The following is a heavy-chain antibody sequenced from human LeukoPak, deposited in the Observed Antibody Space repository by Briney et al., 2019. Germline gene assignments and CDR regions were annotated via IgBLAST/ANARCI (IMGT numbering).Heavy chain of an antibody. CDR2: ISSSSSYI. Sequence: PGGSLRLSCAASGFTFSSYSMKWVRQAPGKGLEWVSSISSSSSYIYYADSVKGRFTISRDNAKNSLYVQMNSLRAEDTAVYYCAREASSSVRAFDIWGQGTMVTVSS. CDR1: GFTFSSYS. V-gene: IGHV3-21*01. J-gene: IGHJ3*02. CDR3: AREASSSVRAFDI. D-gene: IGHD6-13*01.